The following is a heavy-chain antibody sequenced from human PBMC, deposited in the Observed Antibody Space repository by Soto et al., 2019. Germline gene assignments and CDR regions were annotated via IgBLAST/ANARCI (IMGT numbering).Heavy chain of an antibody. CDR2: ISAYNGNT. V-gene: IGHV1-18*01. CDR3: ARIMITFGGVIVIMAEYYFDY. D-gene: IGHD3-16*02. CDR1: GYTFTSYG. Sequence: GASAEVSCXASGYTFTSYGICWVQQAPGQGLEWMGWISAYNGNTNYAQKLQGRVTMTTDTSTSTAYMELRSLRSDDTAVYYCARIMITFGGVIVIMAEYYFDYWGQGTLVTVS. J-gene: IGHJ4*02.